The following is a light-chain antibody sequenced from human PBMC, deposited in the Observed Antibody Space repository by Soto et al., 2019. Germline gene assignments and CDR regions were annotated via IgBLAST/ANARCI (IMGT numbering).Light chain of an antibody. CDR1: SRGVGSYHR. CDR3: CSYAGSSKRV. V-gene: IGLV2-23*01. J-gene: IGLJ3*02. CDR2: DCS. Sequence: QSALTQPASVSGSPGQSITISCTGTSRGVGSYHRVSWYQQHPGKAPKLMIYDCSKRPSGVSNRVSGSKSGNTGTLTISGLQAQDEGDYSCCSYAGSSKRVFGGGTKLTVL.